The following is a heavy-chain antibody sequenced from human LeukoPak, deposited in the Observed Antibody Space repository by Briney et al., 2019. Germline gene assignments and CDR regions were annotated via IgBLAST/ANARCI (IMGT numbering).Heavy chain of an antibody. CDR1: GYTFTSYG. D-gene: IGHD1-26*01. V-gene: IGHV1-18*01. CDR2: ISAYNGNT. Sequence: ASVKVSCKASGYTFTSYGISWVRQAPGQGLEWMGWISAYNGNTNYAQKLQGRVTMTTDTSTSTAYMELRSLRSDDTAVYYCARHQEWELLYYYYGMDVWGQGTTVTVSS. CDR3: ARHQEWELLYYYYGMDV. J-gene: IGHJ6*02.